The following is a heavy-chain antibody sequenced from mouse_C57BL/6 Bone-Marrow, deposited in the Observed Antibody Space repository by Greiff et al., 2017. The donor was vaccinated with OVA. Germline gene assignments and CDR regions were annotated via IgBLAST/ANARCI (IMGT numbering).Heavy chain of an antibody. CDR2: IHPNSGST. J-gene: IGHJ4*01. D-gene: IGHD1-1*01. V-gene: IGHV1-64*01. Sequence: VQLQQPGAELVKPGASVKLSCKASGYTFTSYWMHWVKQRPGQGLEWIGMIHPNSGSTNYNEKFKSKATLTVDKSSSTAYMQLSSLTSEDSAVYYCARHYYGSSWGAMDYWGQGTSVTGSS. CDR3: ARHYYGSSWGAMDY. CDR1: GYTFTSYW.